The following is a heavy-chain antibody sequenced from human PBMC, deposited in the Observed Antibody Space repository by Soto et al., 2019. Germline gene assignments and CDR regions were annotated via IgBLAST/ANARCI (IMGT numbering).Heavy chain of an antibody. V-gene: IGHV5-51*01. J-gene: IGHJ4*02. CDR1: GYSFTTYW. CDR3: ARHQVFGYSSPFDS. Sequence: PGEALKISCKGSGYSFTTYWIGWVRQMPWKGLEWMGIIYPGDSDTRYSPSFQGQVTISADKSISTVYLQWNSLKASDTAMYYCARHQVFGYSSPFDSWGQGTLVTVSS. CDR2: IYPGDSDT. D-gene: IGHD6-13*01.